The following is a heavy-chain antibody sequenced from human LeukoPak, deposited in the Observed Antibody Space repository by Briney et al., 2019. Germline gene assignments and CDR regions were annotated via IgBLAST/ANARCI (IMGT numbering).Heavy chain of an antibody. D-gene: IGHD5-18*01. J-gene: IGHJ4*02. V-gene: IGHV3-9*03. CDR3: AKAVGSGYSYGTFDY. CDR1: GFTFSSYW. Sequence: GGSLRLSCAASGFTFSSYWMHWVRQAPGKGLEWVSGISWNSGSIGYADSVKGRFTISRDNAKNSLYLQMNSLRAEDMALYYCAKAVGSGYSYGTFDYWGQGTPVTVSS. CDR2: ISWNSGSI.